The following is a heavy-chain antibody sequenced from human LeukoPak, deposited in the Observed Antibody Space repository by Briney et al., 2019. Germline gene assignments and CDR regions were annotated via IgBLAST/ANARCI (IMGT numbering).Heavy chain of an antibody. D-gene: IGHD4-17*01. V-gene: IGHV4-59*08. CDR3: ARHSGSTVTTSFDY. Sequence: SETLSLTCTVSGGSISSYYWSWIRQPPGKGLEWIGYIYYSGSTNYNPSLKSRVTISVDTSKNQFSLKLSSVTAADTAVYYCARHSGSTVTTSFDYWGQGTLVTVSS. CDR1: GGSISSYY. CDR2: IYYSGST. J-gene: IGHJ4*02.